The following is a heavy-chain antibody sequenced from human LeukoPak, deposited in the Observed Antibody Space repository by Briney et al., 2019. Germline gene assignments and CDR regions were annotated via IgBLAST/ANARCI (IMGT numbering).Heavy chain of an antibody. D-gene: IGHD6-13*01. Sequence: ETGGSLRLSCAASGFTFSSYGMHWVRQAPGKGLEWVAFIRYDGSNKYYADSVKGRFTISRDNSKNTLYLQMNSLRAEDTAVYYCARTYSSSWGIIDYWGQGTLVTVSS. CDR3: ARTYSSSWGIIDY. CDR1: GFTFSSYG. J-gene: IGHJ4*02. V-gene: IGHV3-30*02. CDR2: IRYDGSNK.